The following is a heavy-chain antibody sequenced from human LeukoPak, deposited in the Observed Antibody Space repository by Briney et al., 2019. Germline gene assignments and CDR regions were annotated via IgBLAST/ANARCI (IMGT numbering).Heavy chain of an antibody. CDR1: GFTFSSYW. CDR2: ISTDGFST. CDR3: ARIEGTAARPGDAFDI. V-gene: IGHV3-74*01. Sequence: PGGSLRLSCAASGFTFSSYWMHWVRQARGKGLVWVSRISTDGFSTIYTDSVKGRFTISRDNSKNTLYLQMNSLRAEDTAVYYCARIEGTAARPGDAFDIWGQGTMVTVSS. J-gene: IGHJ3*02. D-gene: IGHD2-15*01.